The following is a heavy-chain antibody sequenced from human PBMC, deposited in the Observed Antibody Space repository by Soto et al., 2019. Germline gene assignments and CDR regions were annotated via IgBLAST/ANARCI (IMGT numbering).Heavy chain of an antibody. CDR2: ISSDGSST. Sequence: GWSLRLSCASSVFTFISYWMQWVRQAPGKGLVWVSRISSDGSSTGYADSVKGRFTIPRDNAKNTLYLQMHSLRAEDTAVYYCAREYGDYVGEEYFQHWGQGTLVTVSS. V-gene: IGHV3-74*01. J-gene: IGHJ1*01. D-gene: IGHD4-17*01. CDR1: VFTFISYW. CDR3: AREYGDYVGEEYFQH.